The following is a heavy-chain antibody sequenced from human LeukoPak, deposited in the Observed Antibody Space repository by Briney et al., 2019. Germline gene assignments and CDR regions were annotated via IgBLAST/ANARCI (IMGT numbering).Heavy chain of an antibody. Sequence: GGSLRLSCAASGFTFSSYAMSWVRQAPGKGLEWVPAISGSGGSTYYADSVKGRFTISRDNSKNTLYLQMNSLRAEDTAVYYCAKADRGYSYGFDYWGQGTLVTVSS. CDR1: GFTFSSYA. J-gene: IGHJ4*02. V-gene: IGHV3-23*01. CDR2: ISGSGGST. D-gene: IGHD5-18*01. CDR3: AKADRGYSYGFDY.